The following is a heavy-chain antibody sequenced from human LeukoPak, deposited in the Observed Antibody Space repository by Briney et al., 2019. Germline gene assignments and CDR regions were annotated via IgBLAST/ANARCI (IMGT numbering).Heavy chain of an antibody. V-gene: IGHV4-34*01. Sequence: PAETLSLTCAVYGGSFSGYYWSWIRQPPGKGLEWIGEINHSGSTNYNPSLKSRVTISVDTSKNQFSLKLSSVTAADTAVYYCARTLYYYDSSGYYYDNWFDPWGQGTLVTVSS. D-gene: IGHD3-22*01. CDR2: INHSGST. J-gene: IGHJ5*02. CDR1: GGSFSGYY. CDR3: ARTLYYYDSSGYYYDNWFDP.